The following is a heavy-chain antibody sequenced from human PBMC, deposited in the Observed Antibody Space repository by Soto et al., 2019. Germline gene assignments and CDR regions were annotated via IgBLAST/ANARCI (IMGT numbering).Heavy chain of an antibody. D-gene: IGHD2-2*01. CDR1: GGSFSGYC. CDR3: ARWLYCSSSCCYADAFDI. V-gene: IGHV4-34*01. Sequence: SETLSPTCDVHGGSFSGYCWRWVRHPPGKVLEWIGEINHSGRPNYNPSLNSRVTISGDTSKDQFPLKLSSGTAADTAVYYCARWLYCSSSCCYADAFDIWGQGTMVTVSS. CDR2: INHSGRP. J-gene: IGHJ3*02.